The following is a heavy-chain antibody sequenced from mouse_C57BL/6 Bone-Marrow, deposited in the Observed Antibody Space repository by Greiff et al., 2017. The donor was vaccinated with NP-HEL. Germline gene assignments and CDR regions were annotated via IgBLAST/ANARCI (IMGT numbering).Heavy chain of an antibody. D-gene: IGHD3-2*02. CDR3: ARSLDSSGTGFAY. J-gene: IGHJ3*01. CDR2: IYPGGGYT. Sequence: QVQLQQSGAELVRPGTSVKMSCKASGYTFTNYWIGWAKQRPGHGLEWIGDIYPGGGYTNYNEKFKGKATLTADKSSSTAYMQFSSLTSEDSAIYYCARSLDSSGTGFAYWGQGTLVTVSA. CDR1: GYTFTNYW. V-gene: IGHV1-63*01.